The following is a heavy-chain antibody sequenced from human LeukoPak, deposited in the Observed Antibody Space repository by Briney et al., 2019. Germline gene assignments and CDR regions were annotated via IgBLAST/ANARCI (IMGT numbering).Heavy chain of an antibody. CDR2: ISWNSGSI. CDR3: AKDPIAYSSSWYYFDY. D-gene: IGHD6-13*01. Sequence: GGSLRLSCAASGFTFDDYAMHWVRQAPGKGLEWVSGISWNSGSIGYADSVKGRFTISRDNAKNSLYLQMNSLRAEDTALYYCAKDPIAYSSSWYYFDYWGREPWSPSPQ. J-gene: IGHJ4*02. CDR1: GFTFDDYA. V-gene: IGHV3-9*01.